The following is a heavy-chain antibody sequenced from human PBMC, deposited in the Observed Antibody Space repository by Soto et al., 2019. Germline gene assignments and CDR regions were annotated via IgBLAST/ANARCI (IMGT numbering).Heavy chain of an antibody. V-gene: IGHV3-30*03. J-gene: IGHJ4*02. CDR1: GFTFSSYA. CDR3: ARGTIVARQHLDY. Sequence: QVQLVESGGGVVQPGKSLRLSCAASGFTFSSYAMHWARQAPGKGLEWVTVISIRGGDEYYAESVRGRFTISIEDSKNTLYLQMDSLRVEDTAVYYCARGTIVARQHLDYWGQGTLVTVSS. D-gene: IGHD6-6*01. CDR2: ISIRGGDE.